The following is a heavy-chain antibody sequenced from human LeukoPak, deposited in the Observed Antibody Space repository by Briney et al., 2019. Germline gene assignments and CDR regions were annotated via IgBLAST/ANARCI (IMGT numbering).Heavy chain of an antibody. Sequence: PGGSLRLSCAASGFTFDDYTMHWVRQAPGKGLEWVSYIRSSGSDTYYADSVKGRFTISRDNTKNALYLQMNSLRAEDTAVYYCARDVGPSPGHVATMVRGFDFWGQGTLVTVSS. CDR2: IRSSGSDT. V-gene: IGHV3-21*05. CDR3: ARDVGPSPGHVATMVRGFDF. J-gene: IGHJ4*02. D-gene: IGHD3-10*01. CDR1: GFTFDDYT.